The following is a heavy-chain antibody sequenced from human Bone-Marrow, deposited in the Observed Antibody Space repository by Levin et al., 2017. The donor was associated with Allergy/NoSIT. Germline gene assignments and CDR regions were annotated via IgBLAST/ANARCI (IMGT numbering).Heavy chain of an antibody. Sequence: SGPTLVKPTQTLTLTCAFSGFSLSTSGMRVSWIRQPPGKALEWLARIDWDDDKFYSTSQKTRLTISKDTSKNQVVPTMTNMDPADTATYYCARSGSSWPWGYFDYWGQGTLVTVSS. CDR2: IDWDDDK. CDR3: ARSGSSWPWGYFDY. D-gene: IGHD6-13*01. CDR1: GFSLSTSGMR. V-gene: IGHV2-70*04. J-gene: IGHJ4*02.